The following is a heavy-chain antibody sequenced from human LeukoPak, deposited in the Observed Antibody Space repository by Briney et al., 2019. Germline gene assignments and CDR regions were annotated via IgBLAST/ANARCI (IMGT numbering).Heavy chain of an antibody. CDR2: IYYSGST. CDR1: GGSISSYS. Sequence: SETLSLTCTVSGGSISSYSWSWIRQPPGKGLEWIGYIYYSGSTNYNPSLKSRITIPLDTSKNQFSLNLNSVTAADTAVYYCARHYVFVSGGSSFDYWGQGTLVTVSS. D-gene: IGHD3-16*01. V-gene: IGHV4-59*08. J-gene: IGHJ4*02. CDR3: ARHYVFVSGGSSFDY.